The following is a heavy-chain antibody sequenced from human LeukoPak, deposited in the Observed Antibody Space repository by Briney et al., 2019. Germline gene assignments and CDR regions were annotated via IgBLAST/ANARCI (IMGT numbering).Heavy chain of an antibody. V-gene: IGHV1-46*01. CDR1: GYTFTGYY. CDR2: INPSGGST. Sequence: ASVKVSCKASGYTFTGYYMHWVRQAPGQGLEWMGIINPSGGSTSYAQKFQGRVTMTRDTSTSTVYMELSSLRSEDTAVYYCASEMATDAFDYWGQGTLVTVSS. J-gene: IGHJ4*02. CDR3: ASEMATDAFDY. D-gene: IGHD5-24*01.